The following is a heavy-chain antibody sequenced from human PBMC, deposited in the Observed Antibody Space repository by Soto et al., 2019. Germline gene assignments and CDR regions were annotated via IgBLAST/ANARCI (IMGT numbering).Heavy chain of an antibody. J-gene: IGHJ4*02. D-gene: IGHD3-22*01. V-gene: IGHV3-23*01. Sequence: GGSLRLSCAASGFTFSSYAMSWVRQAPGKGLEWVSAISGSGGSTYYADSVKGRFTISRDNSKNTLYLQMNSLRAEDTAVYYCAKDPYDSSGYSNSTDYWGQGTLVTVSS. CDR2: ISGSGGST. CDR1: GFTFSSYA. CDR3: AKDPYDSSGYSNSTDY.